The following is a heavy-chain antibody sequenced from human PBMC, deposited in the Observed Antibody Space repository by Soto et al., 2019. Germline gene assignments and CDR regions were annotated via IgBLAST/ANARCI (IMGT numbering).Heavy chain of an antibody. CDR2: IKQDGSEK. CDR1: GFTFSNAW. CDR3: ASRYLEYCSSASCSAPYDY. Sequence: GGSLRLSCAASGFTFSNAWMNWVRQAPGKGLEWVANIKQDGSEKYYVDSVKGRFTISRDNTKKSLYLQMNSLRAEDTAVYYCASRYLEYCSSASCSAPYDYWGQGTLVTVSS. V-gene: IGHV3-7*05. J-gene: IGHJ4*02. D-gene: IGHD2-2*01.